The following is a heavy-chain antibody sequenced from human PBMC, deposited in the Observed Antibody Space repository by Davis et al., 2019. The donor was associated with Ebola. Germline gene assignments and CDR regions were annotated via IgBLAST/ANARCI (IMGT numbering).Heavy chain of an antibody. CDR2: ISGNGGGT. J-gene: IGHJ4*02. CDR1: GFTFSSYA. Sequence: PGGSLRLSCAASGFTFSSYAMTWVRQAPGKGLEWVSSISGNGGGTYYTDSVKGRFTISRDNSKNTLYLQMNSLRAEDTAVYYCAKMNGMGAGSLDYWGQGTLVTVSS. CDR3: AKMNGMGAGSLDY. D-gene: IGHD1-26*01. V-gene: IGHV3-23*01.